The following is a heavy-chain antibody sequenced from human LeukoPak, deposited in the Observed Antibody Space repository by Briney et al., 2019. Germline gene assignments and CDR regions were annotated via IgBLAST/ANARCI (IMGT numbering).Heavy chain of an antibody. J-gene: IGHJ4*02. CDR1: GFTFSSYE. CDR3: ANSVEMATMGGFDY. Sequence: GGSLRLSCAASGFTFSSYEMNWVRQAPGKGLEWVSYISSSGSTIYYADSVKGRFTISRDNSKNTLYLQMNSLRAEDTAVYYCANSVEMATMGGFDYWGQGTLVTVSS. CDR2: ISSSGSTI. D-gene: IGHD5-24*01. V-gene: IGHV3-48*03.